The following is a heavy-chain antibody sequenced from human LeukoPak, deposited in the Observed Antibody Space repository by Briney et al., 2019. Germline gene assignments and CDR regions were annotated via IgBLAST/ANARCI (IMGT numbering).Heavy chain of an antibody. J-gene: IGHJ4*02. CDR1: GGSISRYY. D-gene: IGHD6-19*01. Sequence: SETLSLTCTVSGGSISRYYWSWIRQPPGKGLEWIGYIYYSGSTNYNPSLKSRVTISVDTSKNQFSLKLSSVTAADTAVYYCARVYSSGLLYYFDYWGQGTLVTVSS. CDR2: IYYSGST. V-gene: IGHV4-59*01. CDR3: ARVYSSGLLYYFDY.